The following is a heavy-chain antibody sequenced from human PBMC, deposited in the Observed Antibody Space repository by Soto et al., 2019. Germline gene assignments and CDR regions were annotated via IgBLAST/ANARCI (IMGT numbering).Heavy chain of an antibody. Sequence: ASVKVSCKASGYTFTSYGISWVRQAPGQGLEWMGWISAYNGNTNYAQKLQGRVTMTTDTSTSTAYMELRSLRSDDTAVYYCVRDPTIRSRYWIDLPGQATLVTVSS. CDR1: GYTFTSYG. J-gene: IGHJ5*02. D-gene: IGHD1-20*01. CDR2: ISAYNGNT. V-gene: IGHV1-18*01. CDR3: VRDPTIRSRYWIDL.